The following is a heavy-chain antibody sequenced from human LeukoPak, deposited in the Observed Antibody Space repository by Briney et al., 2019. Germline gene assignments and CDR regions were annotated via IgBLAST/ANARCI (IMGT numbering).Heavy chain of an antibody. CDR1: GGSISSYY. J-gene: IGHJ4*02. Sequence: SETLSLTCPVSGGSISSYYWSWIRQPPGKGLEWIAYIYYNGSTNYNPSLKSRVTISVDTSKNQFSLKLSSVTAADTAVYYCATYPFRGYTHYFDYWGQGIPVTVSS. CDR3: ATYPFRGYTHYFDY. D-gene: IGHD3-10*01. V-gene: IGHV4-59*01. CDR2: IYYNGST.